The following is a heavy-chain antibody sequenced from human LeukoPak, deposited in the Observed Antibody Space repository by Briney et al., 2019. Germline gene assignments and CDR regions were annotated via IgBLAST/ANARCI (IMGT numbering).Heavy chain of an antibody. D-gene: IGHD2-15*01. CDR2: FDPEDGET. J-gene: IGHJ3*02. CDR1: GYTLTELS. V-gene: IGHV1-24*01. CDR3: ARSIWASGSGGRHDAFDI. Sequence: ASVKVSCKVSGYTLTELSMHWVRQAPGKGLEWMGGFDPEDGETIYAQKFQGRVTMTEDTSTDTAYMELSSLRSEDTAVYYCARSIWASGSGGRHDAFDIWGQGTMVTVSS.